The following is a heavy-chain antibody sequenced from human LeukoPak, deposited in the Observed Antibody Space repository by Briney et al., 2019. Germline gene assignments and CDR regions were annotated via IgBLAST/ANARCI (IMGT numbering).Heavy chain of an antibody. Sequence: SETLSLTCTASGVSINSYYWSWIRQPPGKGLEYIGHIYYSGNTDYNPSLKSRVTISVDTSKNQFSLNLSSVTAADTAVYYCARRWNYKDGFDIWGQGTVVTVSS. CDR2: IYYSGNT. J-gene: IGHJ3*02. CDR1: GVSINSYY. V-gene: IGHV4-59*01. D-gene: IGHD1-7*01. CDR3: ARRWNYKDGFDI.